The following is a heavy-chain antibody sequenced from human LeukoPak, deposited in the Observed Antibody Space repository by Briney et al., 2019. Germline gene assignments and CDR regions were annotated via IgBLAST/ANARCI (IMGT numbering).Heavy chain of an antibody. CDR2: IYSGGST. V-gene: IGHV3-53*01. D-gene: IGHD3-9*01. J-gene: IGHJ6*03. CDR1: GFTVSSDS. Sequence: GGSLRLSCTVSGFTVSSDSMSWVRQAPGKGLEWVSFIYSGGSTHYSDSVKGRFTISRDNSKNTLYLQMNSLRAEDTAVYYCAKNVREADWYYYYMDVWGKGTTVTVSS. CDR3: AKNVREADWYYYYMDV.